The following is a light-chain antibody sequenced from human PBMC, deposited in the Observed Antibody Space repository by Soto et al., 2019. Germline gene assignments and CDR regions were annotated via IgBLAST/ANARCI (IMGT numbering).Light chain of an antibody. CDR2: RNN. V-gene: IGLV1-47*01. CDR1: SSNIGSNY. Sequence: QSVLTQPPSASGTPGQRVTISCSGSSSNIGSNYVYWYQQLPGTAPNLLIYRNNQRPSGVPDRFSGSKSGTSASLAISGLRSEDEAVYYCAAWDDSLSGLNWVFGGGTKLTVL. J-gene: IGLJ3*02. CDR3: AAWDDSLSGLNWV.